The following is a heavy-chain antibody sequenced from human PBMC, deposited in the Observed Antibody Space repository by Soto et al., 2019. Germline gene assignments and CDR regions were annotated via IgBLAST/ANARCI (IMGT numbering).Heavy chain of an antibody. J-gene: IGHJ4*02. Sequence: QVQLVESGGGLVKPGGSLRLSCAASGFTFSDYYMSWVRQAPGKGLEWVSYISYSSSTIYYADSVKGRFTISRDNXKNSLYLQMESLRAEETAVYYCARGRSTVVTGLGYWGQGTLVTVSS. V-gene: IGHV3-11*01. CDR1: GFTFSDYY. CDR2: ISYSSSTI. D-gene: IGHD4-4*01. CDR3: ARGRSTVVTGLGY.